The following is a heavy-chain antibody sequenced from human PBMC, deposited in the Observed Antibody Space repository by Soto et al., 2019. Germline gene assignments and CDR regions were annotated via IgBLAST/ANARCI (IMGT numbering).Heavy chain of an antibody. CDR1: GFTFSSYE. V-gene: IGHV3-48*03. CDR3: ARVLYATWSSFDY. J-gene: IGHJ4*02. D-gene: IGHD1-26*01. Sequence: GGSLRLSCTAPGFTFSSYEMTWVRQAPGKGLEWISYITSGGTTYYADSAKGRFTISRDNAKNSLYLHLNSLTAEDTAIYYCARVLYATWSSFDYWGQGTLVTSPQ. CDR2: ITSGGTT.